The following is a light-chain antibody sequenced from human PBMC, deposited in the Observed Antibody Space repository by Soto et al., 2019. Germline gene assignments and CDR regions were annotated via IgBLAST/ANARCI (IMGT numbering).Light chain of an antibody. CDR3: AAWDDSLNGYV. Sequence: QSALTQPPSASGTPGQRVTVSCSGSSSNIGTNTVNWFHQLPGTAPKLLIYTSDQRPSGVPDRFSGSKSGTSASLAISGLQSEDEADYYCAAWDDSLNGYVFGTGTKVTVL. CDR1: SSNIGTNT. CDR2: TSD. J-gene: IGLJ1*01. V-gene: IGLV1-44*01.